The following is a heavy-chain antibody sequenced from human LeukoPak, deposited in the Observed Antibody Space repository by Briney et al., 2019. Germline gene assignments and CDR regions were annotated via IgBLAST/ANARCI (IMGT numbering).Heavy chain of an antibody. CDR3: AKDLVGAIPWAYFFDY. Sequence: GGSLRLSCAASGFTFSSYAMSWVRQAPGKGLEWVSAISGSGGSTYYADSVKGRFTISRDNSKNTPYLQMNSLRAEDTAVFYCAKDLVGAIPWAYFFDYWGQGTLVTVSS. J-gene: IGHJ4*02. CDR1: GFTFSSYA. CDR2: ISGSGGST. D-gene: IGHD1-26*01. V-gene: IGHV3-23*01.